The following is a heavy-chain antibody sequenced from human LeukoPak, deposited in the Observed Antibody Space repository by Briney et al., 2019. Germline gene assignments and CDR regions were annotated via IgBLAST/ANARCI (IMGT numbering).Heavy chain of an antibody. CDR3: AREAGRYYGSGSYLAPDY. V-gene: IGHV4-4*07. Sequence: PSEALSPTCAVYGGSFSGYYWSWIRQPPGKGLEWIGRIYTSGSTNYNPSLKSRVTISVDTSKNQFSLKLSSVTAADTAVYYCAREAGRYYGSGSYLAPDYWGQGTLVTVSS. J-gene: IGHJ4*02. CDR1: GGSFSGYY. CDR2: IYTSGST. D-gene: IGHD3-10*01.